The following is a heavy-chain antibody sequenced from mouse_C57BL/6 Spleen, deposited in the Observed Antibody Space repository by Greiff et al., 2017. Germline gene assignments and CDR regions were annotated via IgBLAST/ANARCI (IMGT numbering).Heavy chain of an antibody. CDR1: GFTFSSYG. J-gene: IGHJ1*03. V-gene: IGHV5-6*01. D-gene: IGHD1-1*01. CDR3: ARIVITTVVEGYFDV. Sequence: EVKLVESGGDLVKPGGSLKLSCAASGFTFSSYGMSWVRQTPDKRLEWVATISSGGSYTYYPDSVKGRFTISRDNAKNTLYLQMSSLKSEDTAMYYCARIVITTVVEGYFDVWGTGTTVTVSS. CDR2: ISSGGSYT.